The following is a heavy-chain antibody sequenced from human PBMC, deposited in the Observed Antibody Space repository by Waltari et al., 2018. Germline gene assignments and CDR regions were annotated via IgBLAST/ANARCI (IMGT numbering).Heavy chain of an antibody. D-gene: IGHD3-22*01. CDR3: AGGNDSSGYYYPNFDY. V-gene: IGHV4-59*01. Sequence: QVQLQESGPGLVKPSETLSLTCTVSGGTISSYYWSWTRQPPGKGLEWIGYIYYSGSTNYNPSLKSRVTISVDTSKNQFSLKLSSVTAADTAVYYCAGGNDSSGYYYPNFDYWGQGTLVTVSS. J-gene: IGHJ4*02. CDR2: IYYSGST. CDR1: GGTISSYY.